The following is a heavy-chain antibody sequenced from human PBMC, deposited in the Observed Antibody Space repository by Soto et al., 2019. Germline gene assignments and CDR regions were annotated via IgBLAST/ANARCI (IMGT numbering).Heavy chain of an antibody. J-gene: IGHJ3*02. Sequence: GGSLRLSCAASGFTFSSYSMNWVRQAPGKGLEWVSSISSSSSYIYYADSVKGRFTISRDNAKNSLYLQMISLRAEDTAVYYCARDLRGVTRYYDYWSGHNGFDIWGQGTMVTVSS. V-gene: IGHV3-21*01. CDR1: GFTFSSYS. CDR3: ARDLRGVTRYYDYWSGHNGFDI. D-gene: IGHD3-3*01. CDR2: ISSSSSYI.